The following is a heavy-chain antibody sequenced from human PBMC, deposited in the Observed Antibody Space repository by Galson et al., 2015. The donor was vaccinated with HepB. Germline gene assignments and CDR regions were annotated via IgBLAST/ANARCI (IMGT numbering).Heavy chain of an antibody. CDR3: VKAQGSLYSSDWDDAFDI. D-gene: IGHD6-19*01. J-gene: IGHJ3*02. CDR1: GFTFDDYT. V-gene: IGHV3-43*01. CDR2: ISWDGGTS. Sequence: SLRLSCAASGFTFDDYTMHWVRQAPGKGLEWVSVISWDGGTSYYADSARGRFTISRDNRKNTLYLQMNSLRTEDTALYYCVKAQGSLYSSDWDDAFDIWGQGTMVTVSS.